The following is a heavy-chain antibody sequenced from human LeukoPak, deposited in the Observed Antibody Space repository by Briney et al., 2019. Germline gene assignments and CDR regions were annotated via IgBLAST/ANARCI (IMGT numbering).Heavy chain of an antibody. D-gene: IGHD3-22*01. CDR1: GFTVSSNY. J-gene: IGHJ4*02. Sequence: GGSLRLSCAASGFTVSSNYMSWVRQAPGKGLEWVSVIYSGGSTYYADSVKGRFTISRDNSKNTLYLQMNSLRAEDTAVYYCARSGHYDSSGYFPYYFDYCGQGTLVTVSS. CDR3: ARSGHYDSSGYFPYYFDY. CDR2: IYSGGST. V-gene: IGHV3-53*01.